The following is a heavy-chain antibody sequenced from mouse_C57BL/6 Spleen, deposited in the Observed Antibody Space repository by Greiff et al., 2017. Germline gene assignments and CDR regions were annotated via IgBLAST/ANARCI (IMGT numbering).Heavy chain of an antibody. J-gene: IGHJ3*01. CDR2: IDPSDSYT. D-gene: IGHD3-2*02. V-gene: IGHV1-69*01. CDR3: AREAQSSWFAY. Sequence: QVQLQQPGAELVMPGASVKLSCKASGYTFTSYWMHWVKQRPGQGLEWIGEIDPSDSYTNYNQKFKGKSTLTVDKSSSTAYMQLSSLTSEDSAVYCCAREAQSSWFAYWGQGTLVTDSA. CDR1: GYTFTSYW.